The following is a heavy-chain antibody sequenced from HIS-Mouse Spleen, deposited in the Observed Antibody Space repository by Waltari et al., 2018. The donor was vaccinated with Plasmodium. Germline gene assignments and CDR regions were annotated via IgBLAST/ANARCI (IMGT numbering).Heavy chain of an antibody. J-gene: IGHJ4*02. D-gene: IGHD6-13*01. CDR3: AKDRRSSSWYVDY. CDR2: ISYDGSNK. Sequence: QVQLVESVGGVVQPGRSLRLSCAASGFTFSSYGLHWVRQAPGKGRGWVAVISYDGSNKYYADSVKGRFTISRDNSKNTLYLQMNSLRAEDTAVYYCAKDRRSSSWYVDYWGQGTLVTVSS. V-gene: IGHV3-30*18. CDR1: GFTFSSYG.